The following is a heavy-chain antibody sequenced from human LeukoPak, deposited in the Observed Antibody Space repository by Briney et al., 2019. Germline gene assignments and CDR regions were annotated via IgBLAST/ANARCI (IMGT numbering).Heavy chain of an antibody. V-gene: IGHV4-59*01. Sequence: SETLSLTCTVSGGFISSYYWSWFRQPPGKGLEWIGDNYYSGSTNYNPSLKSRVTISVDTSKNQFSLKLSSVTAADTAVYYCARALTLYYYDSSGYHDAFDIWGQGTMVTVSS. D-gene: IGHD3-22*01. J-gene: IGHJ3*02. CDR1: GGFISSYY. CDR3: ARALTLYYYDSSGYHDAFDI. CDR2: NYYSGST.